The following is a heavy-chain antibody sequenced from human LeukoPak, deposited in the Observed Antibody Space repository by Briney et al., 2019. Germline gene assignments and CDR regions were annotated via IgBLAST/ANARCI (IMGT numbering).Heavy chain of an antibody. CDR1: GGSFSGYY. V-gene: IGHV4-4*07. D-gene: IGHD3-3*01. J-gene: IGHJ4*02. CDR3: ARDSRYYDFWSGYLDY. Sequence: SETLSLTCAVYGGSFSGYYWSWIRQPPGKGLEWIGRISTSGNTNYNPSLKSRVTMSVDTSKNQFFLNLNSVTAADTAVYYCARDSRYYDFWSGYLDYWGQGTLVTVSS. CDR2: ISTSGNT.